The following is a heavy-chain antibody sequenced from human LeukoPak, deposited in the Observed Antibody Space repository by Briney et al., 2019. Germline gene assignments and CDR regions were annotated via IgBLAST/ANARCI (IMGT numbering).Heavy chain of an antibody. J-gene: IGHJ4*02. Sequence: ASVKVSCKASGHTFTSYGISWVRQAPGQGLEWMGWISAYNGNTNYAQKLQGRVTMTTDTSTSTAYMELRSLRSDDTAVYYCARVRVDGNRAGAELFDYWGQGTLVTVSS. V-gene: IGHV1-18*01. D-gene: IGHD5-24*01. CDR1: GHTFTSYG. CDR3: ARVRVDGNRAGAELFDY. CDR2: ISAYNGNT.